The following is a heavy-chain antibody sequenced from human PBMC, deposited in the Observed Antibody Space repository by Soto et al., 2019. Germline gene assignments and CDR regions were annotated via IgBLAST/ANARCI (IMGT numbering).Heavy chain of an antibody. J-gene: IGHJ4*02. D-gene: IGHD1-26*01. V-gene: IGHV4-39*01. CDR1: GGSIINNNDY. CDR3: AGRYGARRFGN. Sequence: LQILSLTRTVTGGSIINNNDYCIWIRQPPRKGLQWLATIHDSGATFYNPTLRSRLAIFVDTSQSQFSLHLTSVTATDTSTNCSAGRYGARRFGNGGQGALVTVSS. CDR2: IHDSGAT.